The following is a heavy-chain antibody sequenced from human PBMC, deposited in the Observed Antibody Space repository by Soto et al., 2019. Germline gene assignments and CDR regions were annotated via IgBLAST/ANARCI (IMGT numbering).Heavy chain of an antibody. CDR1: GYSFTSYW. Sequence: GESLKISCKGSGYSFTSYWIGWVRQMPGKGLEWMGIIYPGDSDTRYSPSFQGQVTISADKSISTAYLQWSSLKAPDTAMYYCARHTQLLVGGYYYGMDVWGQGTTVTSP. D-gene: IGHD2-2*01. CDR3: ARHTQLLVGGYYYGMDV. CDR2: IYPGDSDT. J-gene: IGHJ6*02. V-gene: IGHV5-51*01.